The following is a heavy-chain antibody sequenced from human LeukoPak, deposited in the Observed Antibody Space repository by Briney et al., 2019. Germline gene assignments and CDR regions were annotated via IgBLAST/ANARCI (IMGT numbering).Heavy chain of an antibody. V-gene: IGHV1-69*01. J-gene: IGHJ6*04. D-gene: IGHD6-13*01. Sequence: SVKVSCKASGGTFSSYAISWVRQAPGQGLEWMGGIIPIFGTANYAQKFQGRATITADESTSTAYMELSSLRSEDTAVYYCARASLSSSWYTPSEPYYYYYYGMDVWGKGTTVTVSS. CDR1: GGTFSSYA. CDR2: IIPIFGTA. CDR3: ARASLSSSWYTPSEPYYYYYYGMDV.